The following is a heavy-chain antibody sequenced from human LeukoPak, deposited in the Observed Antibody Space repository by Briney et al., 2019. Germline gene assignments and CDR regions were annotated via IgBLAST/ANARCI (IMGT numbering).Heavy chain of an antibody. CDR1: GGSISTSSYY. J-gene: IGHJ4*02. V-gene: IGHV4-39*01. CDR2: IYYSGST. D-gene: IGHD3-22*01. CDR3: ASHHNSGYYYGFDY. Sequence: SEALSLTCTVSGGSISTSSYYWGWIRQPPGKGLEWIGSIYYSGSTYYNPSLKSRVTISVDTSKNQFSLNLSSATAADTALYYCASHHNSGYYYGFDYWGQGTLVTVSS.